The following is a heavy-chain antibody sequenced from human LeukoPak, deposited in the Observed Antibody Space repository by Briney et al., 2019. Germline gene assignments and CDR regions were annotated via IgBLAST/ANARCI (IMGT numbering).Heavy chain of an antibody. Sequence: PSETLSLTCTVSGGSISSSSYYWGWIRQPPGKGLELIGTIYYSGNTYYNPSLKSRVTISVDTSKNQFSLRLSSVTAADTAVYYCARRATGTTTYFDYWGQGTLVTVSS. CDR2: IYYSGNT. V-gene: IGHV4-39*01. CDR3: ARRATGTTTYFDY. D-gene: IGHD1-1*01. J-gene: IGHJ4*02. CDR1: GGSISSSSYY.